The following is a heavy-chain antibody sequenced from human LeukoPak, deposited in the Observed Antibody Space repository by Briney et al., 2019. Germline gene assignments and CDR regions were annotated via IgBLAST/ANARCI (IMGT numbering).Heavy chain of an antibody. J-gene: IGHJ4*02. V-gene: IGHV1-18*01. D-gene: IGHD6-13*01. CDR2: ISAYNGNT. CDR1: GYTFTSYG. Sequence: GASVKVSCKASGYTFTSYGISWVRQAPGQGLEWMGWISAYNGNTNYAQKLQGRVTMTTDTSTSTAYMELSSLRSEDTAVYYCARGRPGIAAAGTDYWGQGTLVTVSS. CDR3: ARGRPGIAAAGTDY.